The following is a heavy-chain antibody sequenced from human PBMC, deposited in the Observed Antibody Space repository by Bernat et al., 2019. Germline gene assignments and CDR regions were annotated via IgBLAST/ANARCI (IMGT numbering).Heavy chain of an antibody. CDR1: GFTFSGYW. J-gene: IGHJ6*04. D-gene: IGHD6-13*01. CDR2: IKQDGSDK. V-gene: IGHV3-7*02. Sequence: EVQLVESGGGLVQPGGSLRLSCEVSGFTFSGYWMTWVRQAPGKGLEWVANIKQDGSDKYYVDSVKGRFTISRDNAKNSVYLQMDSMRAEDTAVYYFAKCIATPGRLYYYYYGMDVWGKGTTVTVSS. CDR3: AKCIATPGRLYYYYYGMDV.